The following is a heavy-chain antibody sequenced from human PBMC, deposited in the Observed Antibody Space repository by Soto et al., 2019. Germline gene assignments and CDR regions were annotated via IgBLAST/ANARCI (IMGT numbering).Heavy chain of an antibody. Sequence: EVQLLESGGGLVQPGGSLRLSCAASGFTFSSYAMSWVRQAPGKGLEWVSSISDNGDTTYYADSVKGRFTISRDNSKNTLSLQMDSLRAEDTAVYYCARRPHCSGGICYYGLDNWGQGTLVTVSS. V-gene: IGHV3-23*01. J-gene: IGHJ4*02. CDR3: ARRPHCSGGICYYGLDN. CDR1: GFTFSSYA. D-gene: IGHD2-15*01. CDR2: ISDNGDTT.